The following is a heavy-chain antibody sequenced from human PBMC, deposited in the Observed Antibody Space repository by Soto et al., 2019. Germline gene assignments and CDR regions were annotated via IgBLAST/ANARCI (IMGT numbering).Heavy chain of an antibody. D-gene: IGHD6-6*01. V-gene: IGHV4-59*01. CDR3: ARSSSGLGY. CDR1: GGSISSYY. J-gene: IGHJ4*02. Sequence: SETLSLTCTVSGGSISSYYWSWIRQPPGKGLEWIGYIYYSGSTNYNPSLKSRVTISVDTSKNQFSLKLSSVTAADTAVYYCARSSSGLGYWGQGTLVTVSS. CDR2: IYYSGST.